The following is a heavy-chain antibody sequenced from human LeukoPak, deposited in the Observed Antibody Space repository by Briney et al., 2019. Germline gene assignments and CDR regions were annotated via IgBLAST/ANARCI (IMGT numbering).Heavy chain of an antibody. Sequence: NPSETLSLTCTVSGGSISSGGYYWSWIRQHPGKGLEWIGYIYYSGSTYYNPSLKSRVTISVDTSKNQFSLKLSSVTAADTAVYYCAGSGDFWSGYPPYFDYWGQGTLVTVSS. CDR1: GGSISSGGYY. V-gene: IGHV4-31*03. CDR3: AGSGDFWSGYPPYFDY. J-gene: IGHJ4*02. CDR2: IYYSGST. D-gene: IGHD3-3*01.